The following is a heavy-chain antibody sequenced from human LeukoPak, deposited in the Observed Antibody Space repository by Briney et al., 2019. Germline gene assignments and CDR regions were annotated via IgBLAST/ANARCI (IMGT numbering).Heavy chain of an antibody. CDR2: IRYDGSNK. Sequence: GGSLRLSCAASGLTFSSYGMHWVRQAPGKGLEWVAFIRYDGSNKYYADSVKGRFTISRDNSKNTLYLQMNSLRAEDTAVYYCAKDGAYYYDSSGYPRVWGQGTLVTVSS. CDR1: GLTFSSYG. J-gene: IGHJ4*02. D-gene: IGHD3-22*01. CDR3: AKDGAYYYDSSGYPRV. V-gene: IGHV3-30*02.